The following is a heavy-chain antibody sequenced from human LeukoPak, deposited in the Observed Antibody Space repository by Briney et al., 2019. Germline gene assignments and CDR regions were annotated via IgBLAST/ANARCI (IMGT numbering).Heavy chain of an antibody. J-gene: IGHJ4*02. D-gene: IGHD2-15*01. CDR3: ARGVVAAPQTFDY. CDR2: IYYSGST. Sequence: SETLSLTCTVSGDSISGFYWSWIRQPPGKGLEWIGYIYYSGSTNYNPPLKSRVTISVDTSKNQFSLRLSSVTAADTALYYCARGVVAAPQTFDYWGQGTLVTVSS. V-gene: IGHV4-59*01. CDR1: GDSISGFY.